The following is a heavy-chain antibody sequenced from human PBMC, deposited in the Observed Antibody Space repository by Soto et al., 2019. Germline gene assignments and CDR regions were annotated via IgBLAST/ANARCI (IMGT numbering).Heavy chain of an antibody. CDR1: GGPISSGGYY. D-gene: IGHD3-3*01. CDR3: AREFSAYYDFWSGPRGWFDP. V-gene: IGHV4-31*03. Sequence: SETLSLTCTVSGGPISSGGYYWSWIRQHPGKGLEWIGYIYYSGSTYYNPSLKSRVTISVDTSKNQFSLKLSSVTAADTVVYYCAREFSAYYDFWSGPRGWFDPWGQGTLVTVSS. CDR2: IYYSGST. J-gene: IGHJ5*02.